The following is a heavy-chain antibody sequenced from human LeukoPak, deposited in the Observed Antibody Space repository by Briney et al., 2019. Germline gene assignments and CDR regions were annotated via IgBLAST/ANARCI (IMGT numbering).Heavy chain of an antibody. CDR3: ARGITAVVDNWFDP. J-gene: IGHJ5*02. CDR1: GFPFSSYG. D-gene: IGHD6-13*01. V-gene: IGHV3-30*02. CDR2: IRHDGSYR. Sequence: GGSLRLSCAASGFPFSSYGIHWVRQAPGKGLEWVAFIRHDGSYRYYADPVKGRFTISRDNSKKTMYLQMNSLRAEDTAVYYCARGITAVVDNWFDPWGQGTLVTVSS.